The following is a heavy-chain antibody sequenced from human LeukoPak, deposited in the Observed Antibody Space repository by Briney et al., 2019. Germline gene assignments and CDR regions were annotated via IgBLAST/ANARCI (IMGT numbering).Heavy chain of an antibody. CDR1: GGTFSSYV. CDR3: AREREKVELPAFDI. J-gene: IGHJ3*02. V-gene: IGHV1-69*04. D-gene: IGHD1-7*01. Sequence: ASVKVYCKASGGTFSSYVISWVGQAPGQGLEWMGRIIPIFGIANYAQKFQGRVTITADKSTSTAYMELSSLRSEDTAVYYCAREREKVELPAFDIQGQGTMVTVSS. CDR2: IIPIFGIA.